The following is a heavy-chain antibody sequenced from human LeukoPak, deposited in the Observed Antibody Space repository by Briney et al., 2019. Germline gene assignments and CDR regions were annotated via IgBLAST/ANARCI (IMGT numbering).Heavy chain of an antibody. Sequence: GGSLRLSCAASGFTFSSYAMHWVRQAPGKGLEYVSAISSNGGSTYCADSVKGRFTISRDNSKNTLYLQMGSLRAEDMAVYYCARGLRDGYNYGLDYWGQGTLVTVSS. J-gene: IGHJ4*02. V-gene: IGHV3-64*02. CDR3: ARGLRDGYNYGLDY. CDR1: GFTFSSYA. D-gene: IGHD5-24*01. CDR2: ISSNGGST.